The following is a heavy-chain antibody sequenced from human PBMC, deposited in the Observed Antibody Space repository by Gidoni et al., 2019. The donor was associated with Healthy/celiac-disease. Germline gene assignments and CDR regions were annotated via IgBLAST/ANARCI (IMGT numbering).Heavy chain of an antibody. CDR1: GFTFSCYS. CDR2: ISSSSSYI. Sequence: EVQLVESGGGLVKPGGSLRLSCAASGFTFSCYSMNWVRQAPGKGLEWVSSISSSSSYIYYADSVKGRFTISRDNAKNSLYLQMNSLRAEDTAVYYCARLGGSGSYYNPADYWGQGTLVTVSS. D-gene: IGHD3-10*01. V-gene: IGHV3-21*01. J-gene: IGHJ4*02. CDR3: ARLGGSGSYYNPADY.